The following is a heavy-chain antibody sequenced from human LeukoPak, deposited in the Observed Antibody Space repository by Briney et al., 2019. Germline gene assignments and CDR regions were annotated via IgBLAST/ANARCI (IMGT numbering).Heavy chain of an antibody. Sequence: PSETLSLTCTVSGNSISSYYWSWTRQPPGKGLEWIGYIYYSGSTNNNPSLKSRVTISVDTSKNQFSLKLSSVTAADTAVYHCARGTIVGPVPFEYWGQGTLVTVSS. J-gene: IGHJ4*02. D-gene: IGHD1-26*01. CDR2: IYYSGST. V-gene: IGHV4-59*01. CDR1: GNSISSYY. CDR3: ARGTIVGPVPFEY.